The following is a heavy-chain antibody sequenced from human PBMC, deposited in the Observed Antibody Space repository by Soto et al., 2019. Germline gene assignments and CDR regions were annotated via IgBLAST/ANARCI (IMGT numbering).Heavy chain of an antibody. D-gene: IGHD1-1*01. CDR2: INHSGST. Sequence: SETLSLTCAVYGGSFSGYYWSWIRQPPGKGLEWIGEINHSGSTNYNPSLKSRVTISVDTSKNQFSLKLSSVTAADTAVYYCARVAWELEGSDGMDVWGQGTTVTVSS. CDR3: ARVAWELEGSDGMDV. CDR1: GGSFSGYY. V-gene: IGHV4-34*01. J-gene: IGHJ6*02.